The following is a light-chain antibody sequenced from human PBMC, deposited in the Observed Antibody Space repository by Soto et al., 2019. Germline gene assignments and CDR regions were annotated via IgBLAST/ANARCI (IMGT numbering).Light chain of an antibody. CDR2: RND. V-gene: IGLV1-47*01. Sequence: QSVLTQPPSASGTPGQRVTISCSGSSSNIGGNFVYWYQQLPGTAPKLLIYRNDQRPSGVPARFSGSKSGTSASASLAIRGLRSEEEADYYCSTWDDRLSGGVFGGGTKLTVL. CDR3: STWDDRLSGGV. J-gene: IGLJ3*02. CDR1: SSNIGGNF.